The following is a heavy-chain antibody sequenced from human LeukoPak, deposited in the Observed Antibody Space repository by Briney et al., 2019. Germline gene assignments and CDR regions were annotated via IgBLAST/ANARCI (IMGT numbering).Heavy chain of an antibody. CDR2: IKHGGSEK. CDR1: GFIFGSYW. J-gene: IGHJ4*02. Sequence: PGGSLRLSCTASGFIFGSYWMSWVRQAPGKGLECVASIKHGGSEKFYVDSVKGRFTISRDDASNSLYLQMSSLRAEDTAVYYCATGSAYYGSGSRFDYWGQGALVTVSS. D-gene: IGHD3-10*01. CDR3: ATGSAYYGSGSRFDY. V-gene: IGHV3-7*01.